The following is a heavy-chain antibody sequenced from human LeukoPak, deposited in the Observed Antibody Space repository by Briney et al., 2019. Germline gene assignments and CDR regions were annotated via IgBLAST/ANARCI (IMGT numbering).Heavy chain of an antibody. CDR1: GFTLSYHW. J-gene: IGHJ5*02. CDR2: IASDGINT. CDR3: LISLLNSVNFFDR. D-gene: IGHD4-23*01. V-gene: IGHV3-74*01. Sequence: GGSLRLSCAGCGFTLSYHWMYWVRQAPGKGLVWVSRIASDGINTNYADSVKGRFTISRDNAKNTLYLQMNSLRAEDTADDCGLISLLNSVNFFDRWGQGTLVTVSS.